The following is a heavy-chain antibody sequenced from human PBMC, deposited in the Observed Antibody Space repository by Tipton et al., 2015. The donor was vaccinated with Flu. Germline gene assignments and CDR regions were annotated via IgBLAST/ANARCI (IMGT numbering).Heavy chain of an antibody. J-gene: IGHJ3*02. Sequence: SLRLSCSASGFNLSSYEMNWVRQAPGKGLEWVSKIDIHSRSIDYADSVRGRFTISRDNSKNTLHFQMNSLKPEDTALYFCARGVAGAFDIWGQGTMVSVSS. D-gene: IGHD6-19*01. CDR2: IDIHSRSI. CDR3: ARGVAGAFDI. V-gene: IGHV3-48*03. CDR1: GFNLSSYE.